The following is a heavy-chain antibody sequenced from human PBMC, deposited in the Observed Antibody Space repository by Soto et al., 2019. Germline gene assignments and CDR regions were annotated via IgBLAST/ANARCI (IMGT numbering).Heavy chain of an antibody. CDR2: INAGNGNT. V-gene: IGHV1-3*01. Sequence: QVQLVQSGAEVKKPGASVKVSCKASGYTFTSYAMHWVRQAPGQRLEWMGWINAGNGNTKYSQKFQGRVTITRDTSASTAYMEMSSLRSEDTAVYYCARARGSGYDYSEWGQGTLVTVSS. CDR1: GYTFTSYA. J-gene: IGHJ4*02. D-gene: IGHD5-12*01. CDR3: ARARGSGYDYSE.